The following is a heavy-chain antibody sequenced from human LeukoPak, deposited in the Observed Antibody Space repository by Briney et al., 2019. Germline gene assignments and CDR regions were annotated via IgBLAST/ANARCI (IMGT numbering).Heavy chain of an antibody. V-gene: IGHV1-69*05. CDR1: GGTFSSYA. Sequence: SVKVSCKASGGTFSSYAISWVRQAPGQGLEWMGRIIPIFGTANYAQKFQGRVTMATDTSTSTAYMELRSLRSDDTAVYYCARVFTISSGWYRSFDYWGQGTLVTVSS. CDR2: IIPIFGTA. D-gene: IGHD6-19*01. CDR3: ARVFTISSGWYRSFDY. J-gene: IGHJ4*02.